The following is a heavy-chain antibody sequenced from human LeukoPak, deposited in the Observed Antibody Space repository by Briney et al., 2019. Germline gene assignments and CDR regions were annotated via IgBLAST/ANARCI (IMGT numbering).Heavy chain of an antibody. Sequence: PGGSLRLSCAASGFTFRGSAMHWVRQASGKGLEWVGRIRNKANSYATTYAASVKGRFTISRDDSKNTAYLQMNSLKTEDTAVYYCTRPLVGGSGSYGNWGQGTLVTVSS. D-gene: IGHD3-10*01. CDR1: GFTFRGSA. J-gene: IGHJ4*02. CDR2: IRNKANSYAT. CDR3: TRPLVGGSGSYGN. V-gene: IGHV3-73*01.